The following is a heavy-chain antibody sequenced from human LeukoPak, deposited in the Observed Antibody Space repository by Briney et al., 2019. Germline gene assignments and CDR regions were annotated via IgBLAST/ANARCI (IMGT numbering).Heavy chain of an antibody. V-gene: IGHV4-39*02. Sequence: SETLSLTCTASGGSISSSGYYWDWIRQPPGQGLEWIGSVYYSGNTYYKSSLESRVTISVDTSNNRFSLKLNSVTAADTGTYYCARTIGRGSVDPGTSGYVDSWGQGSLVTVSS. D-gene: IGHD3-22*01. CDR1: GGSISSSGYY. J-gene: IGHJ4*02. CDR2: VYYSGNT. CDR3: ARTIGRGSVDPGTSGYVDS.